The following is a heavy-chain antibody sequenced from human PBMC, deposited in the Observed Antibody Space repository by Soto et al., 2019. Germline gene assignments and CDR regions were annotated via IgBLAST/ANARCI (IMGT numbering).Heavy chain of an antibody. CDR1: GFTFSSYG. CDR2: ISYDGSNK. CDR3: AKDMTGYGTMIVVAGLDY. V-gene: IGHV3-30*18. D-gene: IGHD3-22*01. Sequence: QVQLVESGGGVVQPGRSLRLSCAASGFTFSSYGMHWVRQAPGKGLEWVAVISYDGSNKYYAVSVKGRFTISRDNSKNTLYLQMNSLRAEDTAVYYCAKDMTGYGTMIVVAGLDYWGQGTLVTVSS. J-gene: IGHJ4*02.